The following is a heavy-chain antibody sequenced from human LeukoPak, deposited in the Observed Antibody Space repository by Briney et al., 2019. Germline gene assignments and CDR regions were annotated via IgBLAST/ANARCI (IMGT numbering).Heavy chain of an antibody. V-gene: IGHV3-30*18. CDR3: GKSGWGGLSGFDM. J-gene: IGHJ3*02. CDR2: ISYDGSNK. D-gene: IGHD3-16*01. CDR1: GFTFSSYG. Sequence: GGSLRLSCAASGFTFSSYGMHWVRQAPGKGLEWVAVISYDGSNKYYADSVKGRFTISRDNSKNTLYLQMNSLRAEDTAVYYCGKSGWGGLSGFDMGAQGKMAPVFS.